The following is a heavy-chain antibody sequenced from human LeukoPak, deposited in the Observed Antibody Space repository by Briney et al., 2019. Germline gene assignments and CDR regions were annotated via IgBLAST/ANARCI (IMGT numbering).Heavy chain of an antibody. Sequence: GRSLRLSCAASGFTFSSYGMHWVRQAPGKGLEWVAVIWYDGSNKYYADSVKGRFTISRDNSKNTLYLQMNSLRAEDTAVYYCARGGYSSGCPDYWGQGTLVTVSS. D-gene: IGHD6-19*01. CDR3: ARGGYSSGCPDY. CDR2: IWYDGSNK. J-gene: IGHJ4*02. CDR1: GFTFSSYG. V-gene: IGHV3-33*01.